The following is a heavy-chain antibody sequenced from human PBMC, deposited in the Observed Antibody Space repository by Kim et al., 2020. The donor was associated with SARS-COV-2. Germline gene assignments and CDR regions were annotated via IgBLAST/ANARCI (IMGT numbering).Heavy chain of an antibody. CDR2: ISSDGGST. Sequence: GGSLRLSCSASRFTFSNYAMHWVRQAPGKGLEYVSAISSDGGSTYYADSVKGRFTISRENSKNMLYVQMSSLRVEDTAIYYCVTRNYYNSGSYYEGAPFDDGGQGTLVTVSS. CDR1: RFTFSNYA. D-gene: IGHD3-10*01. V-gene: IGHV3-64*05. J-gene: IGHJ4*02. CDR3: VTRNYYNSGSYYEGAPFDD.